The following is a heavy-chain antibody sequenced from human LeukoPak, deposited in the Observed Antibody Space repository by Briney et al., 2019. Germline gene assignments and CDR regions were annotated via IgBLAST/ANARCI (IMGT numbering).Heavy chain of an antibody. CDR1: GYTLTSYY. D-gene: IGHD3-10*01. CDR3: AGHSDLGSGSHYPYYYLMDV. CDR2: INPRGGAT. J-gene: IGHJ6*02. Sequence: EASVNVSCKASGYTLTSYYMHWVRQAPGQGLEWMGIINPRGGATSYAQKFQGRVAMNGHTSPSTVYMKMSSLRFDDTAVYYCAGHSDLGSGSHYPYYYLMDVWGQGTTVTVSS. V-gene: IGHV1-46*01.